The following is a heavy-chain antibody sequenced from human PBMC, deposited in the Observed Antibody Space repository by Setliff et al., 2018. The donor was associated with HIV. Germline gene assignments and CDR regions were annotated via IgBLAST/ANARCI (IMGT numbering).Heavy chain of an antibody. V-gene: IGHV1-46*01. D-gene: IGHD4-4*01. J-gene: IGHJ6*03. CDR1: GYTFTNYY. Sequence: ASVKVSCKASGYTFTNYYIHWVRQAPGQGLEWMGIINPSGGSTTYAQKFQGGVTMTRDTSTSTVYMELSSLRSEDTAVYYCARDAFDYTAYYYSYMDVWGKGTTVTVSS. CDR2: INPSGGST. CDR3: ARDAFDYTAYYYSYMDV.